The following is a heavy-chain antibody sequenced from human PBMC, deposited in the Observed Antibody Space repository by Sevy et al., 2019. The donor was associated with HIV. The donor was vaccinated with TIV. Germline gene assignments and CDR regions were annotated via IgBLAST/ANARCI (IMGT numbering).Heavy chain of an antibody. V-gene: IGHV3-48*01. J-gene: IGHJ4*02. Sequence: GGSLRLSCSASGFAFSIYSMNWVRQAPGKGLEWVSYMTSDLRTIYYADSVKGRFTISRDNATNSLYLHMNSLRADDTAVYFCARSVEYYFDNWGQGTLVTVSS. D-gene: IGHD3-3*01. CDR2: MTSDLRTI. CDR3: ARSVEYYFDN. CDR1: GFAFSIYS.